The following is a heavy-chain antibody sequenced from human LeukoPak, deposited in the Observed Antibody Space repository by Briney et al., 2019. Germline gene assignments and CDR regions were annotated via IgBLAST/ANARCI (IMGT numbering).Heavy chain of an antibody. CDR1: GFTFNNYA. Sequence: GGSLRLSCAASGFTFNNYAMSWVRQAPGKGLEWVSGIGNSGGSTYYADSVKGRFTISGDSSKNTLYLQVNSLRAEDTAVYYCAKGGSGWYEDSFDYWGQGTQVMVSS. D-gene: IGHD6-19*01. V-gene: IGHV3-23*01. CDR3: AKGGSGWYEDSFDY. CDR2: IGNSGGST. J-gene: IGHJ4*02.